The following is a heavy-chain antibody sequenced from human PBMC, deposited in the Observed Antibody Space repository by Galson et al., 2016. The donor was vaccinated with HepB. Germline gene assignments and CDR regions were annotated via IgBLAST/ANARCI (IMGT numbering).Heavy chain of an antibody. J-gene: IGHJ4*02. V-gene: IGHV3-23*01. Sequence: SLRLSCAASGFTFSSYAMNWVRQAPGKGLEWVSTITGSGSHTYYADSVKGRFTISRDNTKNTLYLQMNTLRAEDTAVYYCARSGGLGYGARFDDWGQGTLVTVSS. D-gene: IGHD3-16*01. CDR2: ITGSGSHT. CDR1: GFTFSSYA. CDR3: ARSGGLGYGARFDD.